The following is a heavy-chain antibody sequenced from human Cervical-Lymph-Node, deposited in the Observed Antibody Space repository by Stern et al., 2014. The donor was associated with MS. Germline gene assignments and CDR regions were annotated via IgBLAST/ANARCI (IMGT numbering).Heavy chain of an antibody. J-gene: IGHJ4*01. CDR1: GYIFTDYY. V-gene: IGHV1-2*02. D-gene: IGHD3-3*01. Sequence: VQLEESEAEARAPGASMKVSCKASGYIFTDYYLHWVRQAPGQGLEWLGWINPNSGGTNYAQNFQGRVTMTRDTSISTAYMELRWLGSADTAVYYCARGSGTAYDLRGDYWGQGTLVTVSS. CDR3: ARGSGTAYDLRGDY. CDR2: INPNSGGT.